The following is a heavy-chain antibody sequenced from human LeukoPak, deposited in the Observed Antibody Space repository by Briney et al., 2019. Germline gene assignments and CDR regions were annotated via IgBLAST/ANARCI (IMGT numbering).Heavy chain of an antibody. CDR1: GFNFSSYW. Sequence: GGSLRLSCAASGFNFSSYWMHWVRQAPGQGLVWVSRVNTDDSSTLYADSVKGRFTISRDNARNTLYLQMNSLSADDTAVYYCALAGGDIVVIPAAVPDYWGQGTLVTVSS. J-gene: IGHJ4*02. CDR3: ALAGGDIVVIPAAVPDY. V-gene: IGHV3-74*01. D-gene: IGHD2-2*01. CDR2: VNTDDSST.